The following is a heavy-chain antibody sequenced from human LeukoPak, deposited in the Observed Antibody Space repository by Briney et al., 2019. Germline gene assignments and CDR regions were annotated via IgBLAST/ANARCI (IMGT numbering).Heavy chain of an antibody. J-gene: IGHJ3*02. CDR1: GFTFSSYA. Sequence: GGSLRLSCAASGFTFSSYAMSWVRQAPGKGLEWVSAISSSGSTIYYADSVKGRFTISRDNAKNSLYLQMNSLRAEDTAVYYCARGRASRDGYKWRNDAFDIWGQGTMVTVSS. CDR3: ARGRASRDGYKWRNDAFDI. D-gene: IGHD5-24*01. V-gene: IGHV3-21*04. CDR2: ISSSGSTI.